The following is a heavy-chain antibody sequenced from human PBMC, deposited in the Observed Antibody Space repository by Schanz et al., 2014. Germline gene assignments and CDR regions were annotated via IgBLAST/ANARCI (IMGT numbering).Heavy chain of an antibody. CDR2: MNSKTGNT. CDR1: GGTFTSYD. J-gene: IGHJ4*02. V-gene: IGHV1-8*01. CDR3: TKGRTFGR. Sequence: QVQLVQSGAEVKKPGSSVKVSCKASGGTFTSYDINWVRQATGQGLEWMGWMNSKTGNTGYAQRFQGRVTMTRNTSITTAYLELSRLRSGDTAVYYCTKGRTFGRWGQGTLVTVSS. D-gene: IGHD3-16*01.